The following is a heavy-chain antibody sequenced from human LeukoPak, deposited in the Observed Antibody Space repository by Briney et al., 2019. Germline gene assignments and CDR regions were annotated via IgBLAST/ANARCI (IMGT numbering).Heavy chain of an antibody. CDR2: INPNSGGT. CDR1: GYTFSIYG. V-gene: IGHV1-2*02. Sequence: GASVKVSCKASGYTFSIYGFSWVRQAPGQGLEWMGWINPNSGGTNYAQKFQGRVTMTRDTSISTAYMELSRLRSDDTAVYYCATPYYYDSSGYYPFGYWGQGTLVTVSS. CDR3: ATPYYYDSSGYYPFGY. D-gene: IGHD3-22*01. J-gene: IGHJ4*02.